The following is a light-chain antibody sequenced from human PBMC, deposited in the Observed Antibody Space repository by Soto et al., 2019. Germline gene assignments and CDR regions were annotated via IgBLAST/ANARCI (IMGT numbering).Light chain of an antibody. CDR3: QNHNNAPWT. V-gene: IGKV1-27*01. Sequence: DIPMTQSPSSLSASVGDRVTITCRASQGIGNYLAWYQQKPGKVPKLLIYAASTLQSGVPSRFSGSRSGTDFTLTISSLQPEDVATYYCQNHNNAPWTFGQGTKVEIQ. CDR1: QGIGNY. CDR2: AAS. J-gene: IGKJ1*01.